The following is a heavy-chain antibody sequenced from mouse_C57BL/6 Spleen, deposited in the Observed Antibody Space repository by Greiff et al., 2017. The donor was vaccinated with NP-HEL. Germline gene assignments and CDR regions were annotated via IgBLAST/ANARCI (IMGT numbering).Heavy chain of an antibody. J-gene: IGHJ4*01. CDR2: ISSGSSTI. V-gene: IGHV5-17*01. Sequence: EVKLVESGGGLVKPGGSLKLSCAASGFTFSDYGMHWVRQAPEKGLEWVAYISSGSSTIYYADTVKGRFTISRDNAKNTLFLQMTSLRSEDTAMYYCARNGYYAMDYWGQGTLVTVSS. CDR1: GFTFSDYG. CDR3: ARNGYYAMDY.